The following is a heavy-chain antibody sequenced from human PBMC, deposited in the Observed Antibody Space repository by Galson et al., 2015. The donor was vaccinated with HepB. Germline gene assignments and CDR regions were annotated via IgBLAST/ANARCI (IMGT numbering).Heavy chain of an antibody. J-gene: IGHJ3*02. CDR2: ISYDGSSK. CDR3: ARARGYSGYDFRRMAFDI. CDR1: GFTFSSHA. D-gene: IGHD5-12*01. Sequence: SLRLSCAASGFTFSSHAMHWVRQAPGKGLEWVAVISYDGSSKYYAASVKGRVTISRDNSKNTLYLQMNSLRAEDTAVYHCARARGYSGYDFRRMAFDIWGQGTMVTVSS. V-gene: IGHV3-30*04.